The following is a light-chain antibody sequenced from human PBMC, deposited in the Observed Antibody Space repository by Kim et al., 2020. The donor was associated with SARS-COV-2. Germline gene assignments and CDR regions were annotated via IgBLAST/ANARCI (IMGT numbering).Light chain of an antibody. CDR1: SSDVGDYNY. CDR2: DVS. J-gene: IGLJ1*01. CDR3: SSYTSSSTLA. Sequence: GQSIIISCTGTSSDVGDYNYVSWYQQHPGKAPNLMIYDVSNRPSGVSNRFSGSKSGNTAYLTISGLQAEDEADYYCSSYTSSSTLAFGTGTKVTVL. V-gene: IGLV2-14*03.